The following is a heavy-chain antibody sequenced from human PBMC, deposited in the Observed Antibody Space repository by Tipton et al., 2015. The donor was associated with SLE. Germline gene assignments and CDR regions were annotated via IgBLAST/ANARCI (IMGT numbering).Heavy chain of an antibody. CDR3: AGLRVTSDSLNI. CDR1: GDSISFHY. CDR2: IYYSVST. V-gene: IGHV4-59*11. Sequence: TLSLTCTVSGDSISFHYWSWIRQPPGKGLEWIGYIYYSVSTNYNPSLKSRVTISVDTSKNQFSLKLSSVTAADTAVYYCAGLRVTSDSLNISGDGTRLTVS. J-gene: IGHJ3*02. D-gene: IGHD5-18*01.